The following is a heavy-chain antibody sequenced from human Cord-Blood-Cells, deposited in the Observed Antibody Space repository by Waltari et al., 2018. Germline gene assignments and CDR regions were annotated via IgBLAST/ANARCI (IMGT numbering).Heavy chain of an antibody. CDR2: INHSGST. D-gene: IGHD6-13*01. CDR1: GGSFSGYS. Sequence: QVQLQQWGAGLLKPSETLSLTCAVYGGSFSGYSWRWIRQPPGKGLEWIGEINHSGSTNYNPSLKSRVTISVDTSKNQFSLKLSSVTAADTAVYYCASQGRSAAAGTEYFQNWGQGTLVTVSS. CDR3: ASQGRSAAAGTEYFQN. V-gene: IGHV4-34*01. J-gene: IGHJ1*01.